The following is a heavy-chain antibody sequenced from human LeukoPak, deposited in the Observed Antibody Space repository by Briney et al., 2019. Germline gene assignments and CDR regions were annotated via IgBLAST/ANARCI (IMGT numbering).Heavy chain of an antibody. J-gene: IGHJ4*02. CDR1: GGSFSGYY. V-gene: IGHV4-34*01. Sequence: SETLSLTCAVYGGSFSGYYWSWIRQPPGKGLEWIGEINHSGSTNYNPSLKSRVTISVDTSKNQFSLKLSSVTAADTAVYYCARWFEEVDYWGQGTLVTVSS. CDR2: INHSGST. D-gene: IGHD3-10*01. CDR3: ARWFEEVDY.